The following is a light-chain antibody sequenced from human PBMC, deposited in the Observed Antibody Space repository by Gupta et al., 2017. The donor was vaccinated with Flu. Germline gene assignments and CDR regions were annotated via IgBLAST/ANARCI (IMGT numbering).Light chain of an antibody. CDR2: IDT. Sequence: SYDLTLPPSASVSPRPPARTTCSGNALQNHYAFWYQQKSGQAPLLVIYIDTEQPSGIPYRFSGASSGATVTLTISEVQAEDEADYYCESSDSSVTSLVFGGGTKLTVL. J-gene: IGLJ3*02. CDR3: ESSDSSVTSLV. V-gene: IGLV3-25*03. CDR1: ALQNHY.